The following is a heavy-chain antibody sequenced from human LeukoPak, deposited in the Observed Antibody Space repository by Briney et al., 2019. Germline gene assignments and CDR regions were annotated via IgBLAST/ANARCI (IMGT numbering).Heavy chain of an antibody. J-gene: IGHJ4*02. D-gene: IGHD3-16*01. V-gene: IGHV3-7*01. CDR2: IKQDGSEK. Sequence: GGSLRLSCAASGFTFSSYWMSWVRQAPGKGLEWVANIKQDGSEKYYVDSVKGRFTISRDDAKNSLYLQMNSLRAEDTAVYYCARDWGFGEFDYWGQGTLVTVSS. CDR3: ARDWGFGEFDY. CDR1: GFTFSSYW.